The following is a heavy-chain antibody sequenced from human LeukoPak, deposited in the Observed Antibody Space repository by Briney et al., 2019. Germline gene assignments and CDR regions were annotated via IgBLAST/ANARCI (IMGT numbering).Heavy chain of an antibody. D-gene: IGHD3-22*01. CDR2: ISAYNGNT. J-gene: IGHJ4*02. CDR1: GYTFTSYG. V-gene: IGHV1-18*01. Sequence: ASVKVSCKASGYTFTSYGISWVRQAPGQGLEWMGWISAYNGNTNYAQRLQGRVTMTTDTSTSTAYMELRSLRSDDTAVYYCARGLGTYYYDSSDYWGQGTLVTVSS. CDR3: ARGLGTYYYDSSDY.